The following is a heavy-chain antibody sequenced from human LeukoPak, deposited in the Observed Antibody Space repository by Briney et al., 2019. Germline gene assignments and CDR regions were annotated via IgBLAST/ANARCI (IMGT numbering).Heavy chain of an antibody. J-gene: IGHJ6*02. Sequence: SETLSLTCTVSGGSVSSGGYYWSWIRQPPGKGLEWIGNIFYSGDTYYNPALKSRVTISVDTSKNQFSLKLRSVTAADTAVYYCARQWGSGWYGEKYYYYGMDVWGQGTTVTVSS. CDR1: GGSVSSGGYY. CDR3: ARQWGSGWYGEKYYYYGMDV. V-gene: IGHV4-39*01. CDR2: IFYSGDT. D-gene: IGHD6-19*01.